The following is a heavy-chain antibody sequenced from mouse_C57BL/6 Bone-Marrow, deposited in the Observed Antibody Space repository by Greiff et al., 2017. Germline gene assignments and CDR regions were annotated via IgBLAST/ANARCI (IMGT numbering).Heavy chain of an antibody. CDR2: ITPSRGYT. D-gene: IGHD3-3*01. V-gene: IGHV1-4*01. CDR1: GYTFTRYT. J-gene: IGHJ3*01. CDR3: ARGPSFAY. Sequence: VKLVESGAELARPGASVKMSCKASGYTFTRYTMHWVKQRPGQGLECIGYITPSRGYTKYNQKFKDKATLTADKSSSTAYMQLSSLTSEDSAVYYCARGPSFAYWGQGTLVTVSA.